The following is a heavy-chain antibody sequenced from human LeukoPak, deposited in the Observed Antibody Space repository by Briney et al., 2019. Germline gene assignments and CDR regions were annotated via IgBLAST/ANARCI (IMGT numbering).Heavy chain of an antibody. Sequence: GASVKVSCKASGYTFTGYYMHWVRQAPGQGLEWMGWINPNSGGTNYEQKFQGRVTMTRDTSISTAYMELSRLRSDDTAVYYCARDRFRYCSGGSCYLFDYWGQGTLVTVSS. CDR2: INPNSGGT. J-gene: IGHJ4*02. CDR3: ARDRFRYCSGGSCYLFDY. V-gene: IGHV1-2*02. D-gene: IGHD2-15*01. CDR1: GYTFTGYY.